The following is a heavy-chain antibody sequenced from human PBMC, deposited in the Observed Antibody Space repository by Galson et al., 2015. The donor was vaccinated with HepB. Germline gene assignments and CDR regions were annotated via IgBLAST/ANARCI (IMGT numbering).Heavy chain of an antibody. J-gene: IGHJ4*02. CDR3: ARANSGYDWGTYYFDY. CDR1: GYTFTSYY. Sequence: SVKVSCKASGYTFTSYYMHWVRQAPGQGLEWMGIINPSGGSTSYAQKFQGRVTMTRDTSTSTVYMELSSLRSEDTAVYYCARANSGYDWGTYYFDYWGQGTLVTVSS. D-gene: IGHD5-12*01. CDR2: INPSGGST. V-gene: IGHV1-46*03.